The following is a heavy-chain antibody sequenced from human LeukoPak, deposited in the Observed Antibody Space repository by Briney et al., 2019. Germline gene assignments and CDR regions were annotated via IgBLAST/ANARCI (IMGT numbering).Heavy chain of an antibody. D-gene: IGHD6-19*01. CDR2: IYSTGST. CDR1: GGSINFYY. J-gene: IGHJ4*02. CDR3: ARDIAHSSGWGYFDY. Sequence: SETLSLTCTVSGGSINFYYWSWIRHNAGKGLEWIARIYSTGSTNYSPSLKSRVTMSVDKSKNQFSLNLSSVTAADTAVYYCARDIAHSSGWGYFDYGGRGTLVIVSS. V-gene: IGHV4-4*07.